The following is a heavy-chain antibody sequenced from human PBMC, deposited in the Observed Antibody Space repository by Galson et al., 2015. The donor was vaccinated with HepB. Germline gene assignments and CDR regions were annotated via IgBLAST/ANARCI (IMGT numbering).Heavy chain of an antibody. J-gene: IGHJ4*02. D-gene: IGHD5-24*01. CDR2: ISSSSGYI. V-gene: IGHV3-21*01. CDR3: ARDEMATIFLPDY. CDR1: GFTFSSYA. Sequence: SLRLSCAASGFTFSSYAMHWVRQVPGKGLEWVSSISSSSGYIYYADSVEGRFTISRDNAKNSLYLQMNSLRAEDTAVYYCARDEMATIFLPDYWGQGTLVTVSS.